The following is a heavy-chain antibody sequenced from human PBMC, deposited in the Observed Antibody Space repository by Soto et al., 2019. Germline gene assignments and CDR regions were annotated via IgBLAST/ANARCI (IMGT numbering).Heavy chain of an antibody. D-gene: IGHD2-2*01. CDR3: AREWTPILVVPAAIPYYYYGMDV. V-gene: IGHV1-18*01. CDR2: ISTYNGNT. Sequence: VKVSCKASGYTFTSYGISWVRQAPGQRLERMGCISTYNGNTNYAQKLQGRVTITTDTSTSTGYMEVRSLRYYDTAVYYCAREWTPILVVPAAIPYYYYGMDVWGQGTTVTVSS. CDR1: GYTFTSYG. J-gene: IGHJ6*02.